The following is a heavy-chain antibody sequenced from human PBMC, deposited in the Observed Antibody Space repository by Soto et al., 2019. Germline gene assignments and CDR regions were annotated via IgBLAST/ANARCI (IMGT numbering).Heavy chain of an antibody. CDR1: GGTFSSYA. CDR2: IIPIFGTA. Sequence: QVQLVQSGAEVKKPGSSVKVSCKASGGTFSSYAISWVRQAPGQGLEWMGGIIPIFGTANYAQKFQGRVTITADKSTSTAYIELSSLRSEETAVYYCARNRGSRIADASTGYYYAMDVWGQGTTVTVSS. CDR3: ARNRGSRIADASTGYYYAMDV. D-gene: IGHD2-15*01. V-gene: IGHV1-69*06. J-gene: IGHJ6*02.